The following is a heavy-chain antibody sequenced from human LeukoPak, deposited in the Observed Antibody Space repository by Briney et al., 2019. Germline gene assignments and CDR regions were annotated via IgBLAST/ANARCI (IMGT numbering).Heavy chain of an antibody. CDR2: ISSSGSTI. J-gene: IGHJ4*02. D-gene: IGHD3-3*01. CDR1: GFTFSDYY. Sequence: PGGSLRLSCAASGFTFSDYYMSWIRQAPGKGLEWVSYISSSGSTIYYADSVKGRFTISRDNAKNSLYLRMNSLRAEDTAVYYCASQIPDFWSGQRDYWGQGTLVTVSS. V-gene: IGHV3-11*01. CDR3: ASQIPDFWSGQRDY.